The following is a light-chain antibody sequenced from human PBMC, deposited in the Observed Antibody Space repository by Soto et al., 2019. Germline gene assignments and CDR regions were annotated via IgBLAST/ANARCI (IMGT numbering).Light chain of an antibody. Sequence: DIPMTQSPSTLSASVGDRVTITCRASQSISSWLAWYQQKPGKAPKLLIYKASSLESGVPSRFSGSGSGTEFTLSISSLLPDDFATYYCQQYNSYPRTFGQGTKVEIK. J-gene: IGKJ1*01. CDR3: QQYNSYPRT. V-gene: IGKV1-5*03. CDR1: QSISSW. CDR2: KAS.